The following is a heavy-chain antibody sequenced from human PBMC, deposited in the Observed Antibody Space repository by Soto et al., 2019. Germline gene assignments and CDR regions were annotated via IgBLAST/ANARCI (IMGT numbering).Heavy chain of an antibody. CDR1: GGSFSSYA. CDR3: ARVNGGWLRFSY. J-gene: IGHJ4*02. Sequence: QVQLQQWGAGLLKPSETLSLTCEVYGGSFSSYAWSWIRQPPGKALEWIAEISHSGGTNYNPSLRSXXIVSIDTSQNQFSLRLSSVTAADTAVYSCARVNGGWLRFSYWGQGTSVTVSS. V-gene: IGHV4-34*01. CDR2: ISHSGGT. D-gene: IGHD5-12*01.